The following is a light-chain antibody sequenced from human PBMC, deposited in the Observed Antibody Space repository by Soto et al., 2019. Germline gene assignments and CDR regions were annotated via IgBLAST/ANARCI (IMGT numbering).Light chain of an antibody. J-gene: IGKJ1*01. CDR1: QSVSSSY. Sequence: ETVLTQPPGTLSLSPGEGATLSCRASQSVSSSYLAWYQQKPGQAPRLLIYGASSRATGIPDRFSGSGSGTEFTLTISSLQSEDFAVYYCQQYNSYRAFGQGTKVDIK. V-gene: IGKV3-20*01. CDR2: GAS. CDR3: QQYNSYRA.